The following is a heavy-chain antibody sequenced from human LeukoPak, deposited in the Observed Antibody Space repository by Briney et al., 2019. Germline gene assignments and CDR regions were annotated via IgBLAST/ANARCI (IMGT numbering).Heavy chain of an antibody. CDR3: ARGGWSLDL. Sequence: PSETLSLTCTVSGGSVSNYYWSWFRQPPGEGLEWIGYIYYSGSTNYNPSLRSRVTISVDTSNDHFSLKLSSVTAADTAVYYCARGGWSLDLWGRGTLVTISS. J-gene: IGHJ2*01. V-gene: IGHV4-59*02. CDR2: IYYSGST. CDR1: GGSVSNYY. D-gene: IGHD3-16*01.